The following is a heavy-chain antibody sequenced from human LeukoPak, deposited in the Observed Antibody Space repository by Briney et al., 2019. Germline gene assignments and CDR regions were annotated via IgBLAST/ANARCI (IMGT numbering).Heavy chain of an antibody. CDR1: GFTFSSYA. CDR3: AKVPSQGYSSSWTNWFDP. J-gene: IGHJ5*02. V-gene: IGHV3-23*01. CDR2: ISASGGST. Sequence: GGSLRLSCAASGFTFSSYAMNWVRQAPGKGLEWVSCISASGGSTYYADSVKGRFTFSRDNSKNTLYLQMNSLRAEDTAIYYCAKVPSQGYSSSWTNWFDPWGQGTLVTVSS. D-gene: IGHD6-13*01.